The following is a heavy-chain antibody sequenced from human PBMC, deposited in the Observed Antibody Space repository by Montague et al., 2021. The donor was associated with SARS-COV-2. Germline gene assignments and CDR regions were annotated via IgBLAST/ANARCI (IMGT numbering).Heavy chain of an antibody. Sequence: SETLSLTCTVSGGSITDYSWTWIRQPPGKGLEWIGYVFKSGGTSYNPSLKSRVTMSVDASKSHFSLRLTSVTAADTAVYYCATQEDPSGWIPGPFDFWGQGTLLSVSS. J-gene: IGHJ4*02. V-gene: IGHV4-59*08. CDR1: GGSITDYS. D-gene: IGHD6-19*01. CDR3: ATQEDPSGWIPGPFDF. CDR2: VFKSGGT.